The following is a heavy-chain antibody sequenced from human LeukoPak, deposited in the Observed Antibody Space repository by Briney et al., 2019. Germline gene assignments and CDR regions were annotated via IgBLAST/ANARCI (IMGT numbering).Heavy chain of an antibody. V-gene: IGHV4-38-2*02. Sequence: PSETLSLTCTVSGYSISSGYYWGWIRQPPGKGLEWIGSIYHSGSTYYNPSLKSRVIISVDTSKNQFSLKLSSVTAADTAVYYCARDGGYSYGYFDYWGQGTLVTVSS. CDR1: GYSISSGYY. J-gene: IGHJ4*02. D-gene: IGHD5-18*01. CDR3: ARDGGYSYGYFDY. CDR2: IYHSGST.